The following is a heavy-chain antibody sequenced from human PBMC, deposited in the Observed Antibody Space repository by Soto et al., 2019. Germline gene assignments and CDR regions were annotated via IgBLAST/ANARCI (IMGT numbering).Heavy chain of an antibody. J-gene: IGHJ3*02. CDR2: ISSNGGST. D-gene: IGHD4-17*01. Sequence: GGSLRLSCAASGFTFSSYAMHWVRQAPGKGLEYVSAISSNGGSTYYANSVKGRFTISRDNSKNTLYLQMGSLRAEDMAVYYCAIDGLRQYAFDIWGQGTMVTVSS. V-gene: IGHV3-64*01. CDR3: AIDGLRQYAFDI. CDR1: GFTFSSYA.